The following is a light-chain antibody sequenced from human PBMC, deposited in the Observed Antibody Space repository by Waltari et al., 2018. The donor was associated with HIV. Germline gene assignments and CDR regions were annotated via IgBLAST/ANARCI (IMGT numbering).Light chain of an antibody. CDR1: SGGIGSTY. Sequence: NFILTQSHSVSESPGKTVTISCTRSSGGIGSTYIQWYQQRPGRSPDTVIYEDSQRPSGVPNRFSGSVDSSSNSASLTISGLKPEDEADYFCQSYDGTTVVFGGGTRLTVL. J-gene: IGLJ2*01. V-gene: IGLV6-57*01. CDR3: QSYDGTTVV. CDR2: EDS.